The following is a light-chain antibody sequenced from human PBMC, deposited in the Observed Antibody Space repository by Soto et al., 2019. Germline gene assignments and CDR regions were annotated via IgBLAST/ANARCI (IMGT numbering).Light chain of an antibody. CDR3: MQVLQTPLT. CDR1: QSLLHGNGYNY. V-gene: IGKV2-28*01. CDR2: LGS. J-gene: IGKJ4*01. Sequence: DIVLTQSPLSLSVTPGEPASISCRSNQSLLHGNGYNYVDWYLQKPGQPPQLLIFLGSSRASGVPDRFNGSGSGTDFTLRITTVEAEDVGVYYCMQVLQTPLTFGGGTKLEIK.